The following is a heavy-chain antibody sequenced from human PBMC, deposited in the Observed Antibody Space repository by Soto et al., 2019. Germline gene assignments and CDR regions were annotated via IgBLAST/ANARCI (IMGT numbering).Heavy chain of an antibody. CDR1: GFTFSTYW. Sequence: EVQLVESGGGLVQPGGSLRLSCAASGFTFSTYWMSWVRQAPGKGLEWVANLKPDGGEKHYVDSVRGRFTVSRDNAKNSLYLQMNSLRVEDTAVYYCARDRAVAGLWDPWGQGTLVTVSS. D-gene: IGHD6-13*01. CDR2: LKPDGGEK. CDR3: ARDRAVAGLWDP. V-gene: IGHV3-7*01. J-gene: IGHJ5*02.